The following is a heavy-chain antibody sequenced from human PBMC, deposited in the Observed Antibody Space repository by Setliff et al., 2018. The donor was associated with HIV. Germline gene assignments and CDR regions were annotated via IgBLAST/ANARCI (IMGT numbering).Heavy chain of an antibody. Sequence: PSETLSLTCTVSGGSINNDIYFWSWIRQYPGKGLEWIGYIYYSGSTYYNPSPKSRITISVDPSKNQFSLRLSSVTAADTAVYYCARSGSSSPYYFDYWGQGTLVTVSS. CDR2: IYYSGST. CDR3: ARSGSSSPYYFDY. CDR1: GGSINNDIYF. D-gene: IGHD6-6*01. J-gene: IGHJ4*02. V-gene: IGHV4-31*03.